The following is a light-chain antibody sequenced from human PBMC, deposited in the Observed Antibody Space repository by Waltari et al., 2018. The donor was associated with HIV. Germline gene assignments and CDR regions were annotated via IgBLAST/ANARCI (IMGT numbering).Light chain of an antibody. Sequence: EIVLPQSPATLSLSPGERATLSCRASQSVSSRYLAWYQQKPGQAPRFVIYNVSKRATGIPDRFTGSGSGTDFTLTINSLEPEDFAVYFCQQYDVSRTFGQGTKVEVK. CDR2: NVS. CDR3: QQYDVSRT. J-gene: IGKJ1*01. CDR1: QSVSSRY. V-gene: IGKV3-20*01.